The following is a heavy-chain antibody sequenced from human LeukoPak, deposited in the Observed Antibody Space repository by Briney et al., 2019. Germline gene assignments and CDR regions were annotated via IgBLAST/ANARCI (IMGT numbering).Heavy chain of an antibody. CDR3: ARDSGMYYDFWSGYSAVDY. CDR2: ISSSSSTI. J-gene: IGHJ4*02. V-gene: IGHV3-48*01. D-gene: IGHD3-3*01. CDR1: GFTFSSYS. Sequence: GGSLRLSCAASGFTFSSYSMNWVCQAPGKGLEWVSYISSSSSTIYYADSVKGRFTISRDNAKNSLYLQMNSLRAEDTAVYYCARDSGMYYDFWSGYSAVDYWGQGTLVTVSS.